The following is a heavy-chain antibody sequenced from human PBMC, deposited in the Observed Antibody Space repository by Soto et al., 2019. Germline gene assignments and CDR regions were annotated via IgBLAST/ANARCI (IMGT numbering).Heavy chain of an antibody. CDR2: ISAYNGNT. D-gene: IGHD5-12*01. CDR3: ARARRGYSRYDYGGWGGDYYSYYGMDV. J-gene: IGHJ6*01. Sequence: ASVKVSCKASGYTFTSYGISWVRQAPGQGLEWMGWISAYNGNTNYAQKLQGRVTMTTDTSTSTAYMELRSLRSDDTAVYYCARARRGYSRYDYGGWGGDYYSYYGMDVWRQGTRVTVSS. CDR1: GYTFTSYG. V-gene: IGHV1-18*01.